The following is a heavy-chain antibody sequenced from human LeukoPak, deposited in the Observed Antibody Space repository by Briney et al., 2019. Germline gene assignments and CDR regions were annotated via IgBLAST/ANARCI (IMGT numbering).Heavy chain of an antibody. V-gene: IGHV1-69*04. D-gene: IGHD3-22*01. Sequence: SVKVSCKASGGTFSSYAISWVRQAPGQGLEWMGRIIPILGIANYAQKFQGRVTITADKSTSTAYMELSSLRSEDTAVYYCARGVGDSSGYGYYFDYWGQGTLVTVSS. J-gene: IGHJ4*02. CDR2: IIPILGIA. CDR1: GGTFSSYA. CDR3: ARGVGDSSGYGYYFDY.